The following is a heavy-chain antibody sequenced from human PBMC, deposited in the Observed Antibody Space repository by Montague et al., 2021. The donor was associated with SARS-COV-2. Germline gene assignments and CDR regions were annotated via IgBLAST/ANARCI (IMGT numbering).Heavy chain of an antibody. CDR2: ISISGST. CDR1: GGSISSGSYY. CDR3: ARDIAVAGLFVY. Sequence: TLSLTCTVSGGSISSGSYYWSWIRQPAGKGLEWIGRISISGSTSYNPSLKSRVTISVDTSKNQFSLKLSSVTAADTAVYYCARDIAVAGLFVYWGQGTLVTVSS. D-gene: IGHD6-19*01. V-gene: IGHV4-61*02. J-gene: IGHJ4*02.